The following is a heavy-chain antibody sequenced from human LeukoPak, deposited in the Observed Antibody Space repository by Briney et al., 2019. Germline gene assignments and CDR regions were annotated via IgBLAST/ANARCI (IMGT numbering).Heavy chain of an antibody. V-gene: IGHV3-7*03. CDR1: GLTFSSSW. CDR3: ARDQYDTWSRRGNFDS. D-gene: IGHD3-3*01. Sequence: PGGSLRLSCAVSGLTFSSSWMDWVRQAPGKGLEWVASINHNGNVNYYVDSVKGRFTISRDNAKNSLYLQMSNLRAEDTAVYFCARDQYDTWSRRGNFDSWGQGTLVIVSS. CDR2: INHNGNVN. J-gene: IGHJ4*02.